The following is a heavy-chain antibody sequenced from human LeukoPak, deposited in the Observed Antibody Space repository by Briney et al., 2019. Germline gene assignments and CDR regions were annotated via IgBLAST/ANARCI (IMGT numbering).Heavy chain of an antibody. CDR3: EREGDILGATIDS. Sequence: SETLSLTCTVSGGSISSGSYYWGWIRQPPGKGLDWIGNIYYSGSTYYNPSFKSRVTISLDTSKNQFSLKLRSLTAADTAFYYCEREGDILGATIDSWGQGTLVTVSS. J-gene: IGHJ4*02. CDR2: IYYSGST. D-gene: IGHD1-26*01. V-gene: IGHV4-39*07. CDR1: GGSISSGSYY.